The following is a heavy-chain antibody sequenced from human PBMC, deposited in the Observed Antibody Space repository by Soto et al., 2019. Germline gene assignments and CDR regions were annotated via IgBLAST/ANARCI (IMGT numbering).Heavy chain of an antibody. J-gene: IGHJ2*01. D-gene: IGHD4-4*01. V-gene: IGHV3-30-3*01. CDR1: GFTFSRYA. Sequence: QVQLVESGGGVVQPGRSLRRSCAASGFTFSRYAMHWVRQAPGKGLEWVAVISYDGSNKYYADSVKGRFTISRDNSKNTLYVQMNSLRAEDTAVYYCARPLWRDDYNWGYFDLWGRGTLVTVSS. CDR3: ARPLWRDDYNWGYFDL. CDR2: ISYDGSNK.